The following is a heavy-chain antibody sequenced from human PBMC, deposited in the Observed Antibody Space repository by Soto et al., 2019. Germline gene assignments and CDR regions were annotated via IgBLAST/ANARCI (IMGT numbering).Heavy chain of an antibody. Sequence: EVQLLESGGGLVQPGGSLRVSCAASGFAFNIYAMSWVRQAPGKGLEWVSVISGSADSTNYADSVKGQFTISRDNSKNTVYLQMNSLRVEDTAVYYCAKDRNHYGSGSYFDYWGQGTLVTVSS. J-gene: IGHJ4*02. D-gene: IGHD3-10*01. CDR2: ISGSADST. CDR1: GFAFNIYA. V-gene: IGHV3-23*01. CDR3: AKDRNHYGSGSYFDY.